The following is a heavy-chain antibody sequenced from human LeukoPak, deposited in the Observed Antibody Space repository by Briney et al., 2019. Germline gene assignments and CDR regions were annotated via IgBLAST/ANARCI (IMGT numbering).Heavy chain of an antibody. CDR3: AKVMYYDRSGYYYGTYYFDY. CDR2: IRYDGSNK. CDR1: GFTFSSYG. J-gene: IGHJ4*02. V-gene: IGHV3-30*02. Sequence: GGSLRLSCAASGFTFSSYGMHWVRQAPGKGLEWVAFIRYDGSNKYYADSVKGRFTISRDNSENTLYLQMNSLRAEDTAVYYCAKVMYYDRSGYYYGTYYFDYWGQGTLVTVSS. D-gene: IGHD3-22*01.